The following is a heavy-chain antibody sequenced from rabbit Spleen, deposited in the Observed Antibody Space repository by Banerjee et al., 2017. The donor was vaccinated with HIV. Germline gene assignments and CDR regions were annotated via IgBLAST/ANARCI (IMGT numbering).Heavy chain of an antibody. J-gene: IGHJ2*01. V-gene: IGHV1S45*01. CDR3: ARNYVNAFDP. CDR1: GFSFSSNW. D-gene: IGHD1-1*01. CDR2: IDTNDGDT. Sequence: VQLEESGGGLVQPGGTLTLTCTVSGFSFSSNWICWVRQAPGKGLEWIACIDTNDGDTDYANWPKGRFTISKTSSTTVTLQMTSLTAADTATYFCARNYVNAFDPWGPGTLVTVS.